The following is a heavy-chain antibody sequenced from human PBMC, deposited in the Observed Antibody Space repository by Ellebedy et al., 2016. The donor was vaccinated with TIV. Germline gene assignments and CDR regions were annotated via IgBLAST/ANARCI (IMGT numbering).Heavy chain of an antibody. V-gene: IGHV3-33*01. CDR2: IWYDGNNQ. CDR1: GFTFSAYG. CDR3: ARYGRLYTNYYYYMDV. D-gene: IGHD3-10*01. J-gene: IGHJ6*03. Sequence: GESLKISXAASGFTFSAYGMHWVRQAPGKGLEWVALIWYDGNNQYYTDSVKGRFTISRDNPKNTLYLQMNSLRAEDTAVYFCARYGRLYTNYYYYMDVWGKGTTVTVSS.